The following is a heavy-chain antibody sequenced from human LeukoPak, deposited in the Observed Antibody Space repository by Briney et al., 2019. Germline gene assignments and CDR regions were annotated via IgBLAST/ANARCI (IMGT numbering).Heavy chain of an antibody. D-gene: IGHD2-2*01. V-gene: IGHV4-34*01. J-gene: IGHJ4*02. Sequence: SETLSLTCAVYGGSFSGYYWSWIRQPPGKGLEWIGEINHSGSTNYNPSLKSRVTISVDTSKNQFSLKLSSVTAADTAVYYCARGPDCSSTSCNMLDYYFDYWGQGTLVTVSS. CDR3: ARGPDCSSTSCNMLDYYFDY. CDR2: INHSGST. CDR1: GGSFSGYY.